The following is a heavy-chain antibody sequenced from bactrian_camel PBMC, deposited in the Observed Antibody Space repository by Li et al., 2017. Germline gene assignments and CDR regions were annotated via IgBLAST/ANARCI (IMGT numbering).Heavy chain of an antibody. V-gene: IGHV3S53*01. CDR2: IDSDGRT. CDR1: GSIYGDAC. D-gene: IGHD6*01. Sequence: HVQLVESGGGSVQAGGSLRLSCGASGSIYGDACVGWLRQAPGKGPEGVAAIDSDGRTNYADSVKGRFTISRDGAKNIIVLQMDSLEPEDTATYYCAADLVTDEPSLVEREYYYWGQGTQVTVS. J-gene: IGHJ4*01. CDR3: AADLVTDEPSLVEREYYY.